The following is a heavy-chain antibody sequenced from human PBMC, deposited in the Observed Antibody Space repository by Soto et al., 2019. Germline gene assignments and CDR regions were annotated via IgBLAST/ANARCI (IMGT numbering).Heavy chain of an antibody. J-gene: IGHJ4*02. Sequence: XSVNVSCKASGYTFTSYGISWVRQAPGQGLEWMGWISAYNGNTNYAQKLQGRVTMTTDTSTSTAYMELRSLRSDDTAVYYCARDMAARTFDSWGQGTLVTVSS. CDR3: ARDMAARTFDS. V-gene: IGHV1-18*04. D-gene: IGHD6-6*01. CDR2: ISAYNGNT. CDR1: GYTFTSYG.